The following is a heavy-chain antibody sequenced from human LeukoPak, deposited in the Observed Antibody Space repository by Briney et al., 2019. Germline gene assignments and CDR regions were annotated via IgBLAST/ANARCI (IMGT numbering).Heavy chain of an antibody. V-gene: IGHV3-30*02. CDR1: GFTFSSYG. D-gene: IGHD2-2*01. J-gene: IGHJ6*02. CDR3: AKGQGLYAPLRNYGMDV. CDR2: ASYDGTSK. Sequence: PGGSLRLSCAASGFTFSSYGMHWVRQAPGKGLEWVAAASYDGTSKFYADSVKGRFTISRDNSKNTLYLQMNSLRAEGTALYYCAKGQGLYAPLRNYGMDVWGQGTTVTVSS.